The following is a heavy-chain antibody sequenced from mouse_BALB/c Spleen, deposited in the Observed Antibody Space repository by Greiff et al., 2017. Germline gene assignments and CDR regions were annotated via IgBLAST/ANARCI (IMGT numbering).Heavy chain of an antibody. CDR1: GYTFSSYW. D-gene: IGHD2-2*01. J-gene: IGHJ3*01. Sequence: QVQLQQSGAELMKPGASVKISCKATGYTFSSYWIEWVKQRPGHGLEWIGEILPGSGSTNYNEKFKGKATFTADTSSNTAYMQLSSLTSEDSAVYYCARGGYQTWFAYWGQGTLVTVSA. V-gene: IGHV1-9*01. CDR2: ILPGSGST. CDR3: ARGGYQTWFAY.